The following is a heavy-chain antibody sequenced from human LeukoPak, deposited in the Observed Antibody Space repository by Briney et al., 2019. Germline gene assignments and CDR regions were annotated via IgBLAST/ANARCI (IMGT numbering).Heavy chain of an antibody. D-gene: IGHD3-3*01. CDR1: GFTFSSYA. CDR2: ISYDGSNK. V-gene: IGHV3-30-3*01. J-gene: IGHJ6*02. Sequence: PGRSLRLSCAASGFTFSSYAMHWVRQAPGKGLEWVAVISYDGSNKYYAGSVKGRFTISRDNSKNTLYLQMNSLRAEDTAVYYCARVFSDYDFWSGYSLSYYYYGMDVWGQGTTVTVSS. CDR3: ARVFSDYDFWSGYSLSYYYYGMDV.